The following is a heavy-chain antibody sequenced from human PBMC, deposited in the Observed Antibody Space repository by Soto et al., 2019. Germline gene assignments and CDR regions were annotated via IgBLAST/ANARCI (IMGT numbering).Heavy chain of an antibody. V-gene: IGHV4-4*02. Sequence: QVQLQESGPGLVKPSGTLSLTCGVSGDSIGSSNWWSWVRQPPGKGLEWIGEIYHSGSTNYNPSLNMRVTISVDKSQTQFSLKLSSVTAADTAVYYCARLGGATLVDYWGQGTLVTVSS. CDR2: IYHSGST. CDR1: GDSIGSSNW. D-gene: IGHD1-26*01. J-gene: IGHJ4*02. CDR3: ARLGGATLVDY.